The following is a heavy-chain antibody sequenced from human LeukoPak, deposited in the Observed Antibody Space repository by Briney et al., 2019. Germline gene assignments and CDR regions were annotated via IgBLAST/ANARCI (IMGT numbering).Heavy chain of an antibody. V-gene: IGHV3-11*01. CDR1: GLIFSDEY. Sequence: GGSLRLSCAVSGLIFSDEYMSWIRQPPGKGLEWISYISNTGDFIAYADSVEGRFTISRDNAKNSLYLQMNSLRAEDAAAYYCVRGRGAGPGAHFDYWGQGTLVTVSS. J-gene: IGHJ4*02. CDR2: ISNTGDFI. CDR3: VRGRGAGPGAHFDY. D-gene: IGHD3-10*01.